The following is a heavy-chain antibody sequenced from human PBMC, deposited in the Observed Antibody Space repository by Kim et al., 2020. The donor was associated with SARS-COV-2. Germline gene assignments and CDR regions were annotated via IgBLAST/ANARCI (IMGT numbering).Heavy chain of an antibody. Sequence: GGSLRLSCAASGFTFSSYAMSWVRQAPGKGLEWVSGFSNSGGSAYYADSVKGRFTISRDNSKNTLYLQMNSLRAEDTAVYYCAKEEGSSGWFQYNWFDPWGQGILVTVSS. V-gene: IGHV3-23*01. J-gene: IGHJ5*02. CDR2: FSNSGGSA. CDR3: AKEEGSSGWFQYNWFDP. CDR1: GFTFSSYA. D-gene: IGHD6-19*01.